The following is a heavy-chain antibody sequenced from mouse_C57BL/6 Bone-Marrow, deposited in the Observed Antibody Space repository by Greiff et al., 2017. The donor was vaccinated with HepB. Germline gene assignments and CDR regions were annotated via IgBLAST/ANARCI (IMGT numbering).Heavy chain of an antibody. D-gene: IGHD2-1*01. CDR2: INPSTGGT. V-gene: IGHV1-42*01. Sequence: EVKLEESGPELAKPGASVKISCKASGYSFTGYYMNWVKQSPEKSLEWIGEINPSTGGTTYNQKFKAKATLTVDKSSSTAYMQLKSLTSEDSAVYYCARSGVYYGNYWGQGTTLTVSS. CDR1: GYSFTGYY. J-gene: IGHJ2*01. CDR3: ARSGVYYGNY.